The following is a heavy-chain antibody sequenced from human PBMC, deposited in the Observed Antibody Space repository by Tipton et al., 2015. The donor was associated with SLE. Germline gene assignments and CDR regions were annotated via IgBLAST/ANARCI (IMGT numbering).Heavy chain of an antibody. CDR2: IRYDGNNR. J-gene: IGHJ4*02. D-gene: IGHD6-13*01. Sequence: SLRLSCAASGFTFSSHGMHWVRQAPGKGLEWVAFIRYDGNNRYYGDSVKGRFTISRDNSKNTLYLQMNSLRDEDTAMYYCAKEKGVAASGLYYFDSWGQGTLVTVSS. CDR3: AKEKGVAASGLYYFDS. V-gene: IGHV3-30*02. CDR1: GFTFSSHG.